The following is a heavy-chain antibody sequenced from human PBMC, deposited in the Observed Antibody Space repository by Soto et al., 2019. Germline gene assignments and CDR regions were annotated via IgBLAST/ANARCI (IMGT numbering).Heavy chain of an antibody. V-gene: IGHV1-69*06. D-gene: IGHD3-3*01. CDR3: AFRRRYYDFWSGYSSGIFFDY. J-gene: IGHJ4*02. CDR2: IIPIFGTA. Sequence: SVKVSCKASGGTFSSYTISWVRQAPGQGLEWMGGIIPIFGTANYAQKFQGRVTITADKSTSTAYMELSSLRSEDTAVYYCAFRRRYYDFWSGYSSGIFFDYWGQGTLVPVSS. CDR1: GGTFSSYT.